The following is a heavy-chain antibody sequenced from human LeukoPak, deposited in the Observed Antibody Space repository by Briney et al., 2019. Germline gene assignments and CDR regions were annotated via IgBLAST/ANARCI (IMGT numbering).Heavy chain of an antibody. CDR3: ARVVYGSGSYGSYYYYYMDV. CDR1: GGSISSYY. Sequence: PSETLSLTCTVSGGSISSYYWSWIRQPPGKGLEWIGYIYYSGSTNYNPSLKSRVTISVDTSKNQFSLKLSFVTAADTAVYYCARVVYGSGSYGSYYYYYMDVWGKGTTVTVSS. CDR2: IYYSGST. V-gene: IGHV4-59*01. D-gene: IGHD3-10*01. J-gene: IGHJ6*03.